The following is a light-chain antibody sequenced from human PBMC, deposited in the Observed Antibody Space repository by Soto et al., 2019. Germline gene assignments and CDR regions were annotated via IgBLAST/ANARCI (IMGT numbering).Light chain of an antibody. CDR2: LGS. J-gene: IGKJ2*01. CDR1: QSLLHSSGYMY. V-gene: IGKV2-28*01. Sequence: DIVMTQSPLSLPVTPGEPASISCRSSQSLLHSSGYMYLDWYLQKPGQSPQLLIYLGSNRASGVPDRFSGSGSSTDLTLKISRVEAEDVGLYNCMQALQTPQFGQGTKLEIK. CDR3: MQALQTPQ.